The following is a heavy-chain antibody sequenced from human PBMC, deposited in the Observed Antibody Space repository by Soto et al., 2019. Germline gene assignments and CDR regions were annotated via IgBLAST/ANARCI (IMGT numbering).Heavy chain of an antibody. Sequence: QVQLVQSGAEVKKPGASVKVSCKASGYTFTSYGISWVRQAPGQGLEWMGWISAYNGNTNYAQKLQGRVTMTTDTSTSTAYMGRRSLRSDDTAVDYCARDRNEWLLYGEGETFDYWGQGTLVTVSS. J-gene: IGHJ4*02. CDR2: ISAYNGNT. CDR3: ARDRNEWLLYGEGETFDY. D-gene: IGHD3-3*01. CDR1: GYTFTSYG. V-gene: IGHV1-18*01.